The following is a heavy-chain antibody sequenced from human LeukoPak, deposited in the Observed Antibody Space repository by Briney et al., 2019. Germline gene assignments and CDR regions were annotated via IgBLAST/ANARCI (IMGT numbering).Heavy chain of an antibody. D-gene: IGHD1-14*01. CDR2: IAYDGSRA. J-gene: IGHJ4*02. Sequence: GGSLRLSCAGSGFTFGGYGMHWFRQTPGKGLDWVAVIAYDGSRAFYADSVKGRFTISRDNSKNTMSVQMDDLRAEDTAVYYCTRYNNDHFDYWGQGTLVTVSS. CDR3: TRYNNDHFDY. CDR1: GFTFGGYG. V-gene: IGHV3-33*01.